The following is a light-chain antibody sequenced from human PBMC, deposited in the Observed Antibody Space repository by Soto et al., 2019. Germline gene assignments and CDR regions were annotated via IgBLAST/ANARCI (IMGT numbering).Light chain of an antibody. CDR1: QSISSY. Sequence: DIQMTQSPSSLSASVGDRVTITCRASQSISSYLNWYQQKPGKAPKLLIYAASNLQSGVPSRFSGSGSGTDFTLTISSLQPEDFATYYWQQSYSTLYTFGQGTKLEIK. V-gene: IGKV1-39*01. CDR2: AAS. CDR3: QQSYSTLYT. J-gene: IGKJ2*01.